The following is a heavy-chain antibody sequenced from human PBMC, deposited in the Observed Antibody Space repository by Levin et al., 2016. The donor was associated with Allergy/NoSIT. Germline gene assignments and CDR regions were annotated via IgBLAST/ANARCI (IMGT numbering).Heavy chain of an antibody. D-gene: IGHD1-26*01. CDR2: IYESGNT. V-gene: IGHV4-4*02. CDR1: GGSISSSKW. CDR3: ARGRVGSYFDDSFDI. J-gene: IGHJ3*02. Sequence: SETLSLTCTVSGGSISSSKWWSWVRQSPGKGLEWIGEIYESGNTNYHPSLESRATLLIDKSKNQFSLKLKSVTAADTAVYYCARGRVGSYFDDSFDIWGQGTMITVSS.